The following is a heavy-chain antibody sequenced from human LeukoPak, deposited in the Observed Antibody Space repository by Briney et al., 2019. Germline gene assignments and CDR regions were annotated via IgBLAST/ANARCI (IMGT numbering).Heavy chain of an antibody. CDR1: GFSFSRYG. CDR2: IRSEGSDK. J-gene: IGHJ4*02. Sequence: GGSLRLSCGASGFSFSRYGIHWVRQAPGKGLEWVTFIRSEGSDKFCEDSVKGRFTISRDNSKNKVYLQMNSLRAEDAAVYYCAKELDFDGGTFFFDHWGQGALVTVSS. V-gene: IGHV3-30*02. D-gene: IGHD1-1*01. CDR3: AKELDFDGGTFFFDH.